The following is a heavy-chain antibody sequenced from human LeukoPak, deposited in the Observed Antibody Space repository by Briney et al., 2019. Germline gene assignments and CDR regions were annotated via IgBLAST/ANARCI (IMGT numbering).Heavy chain of an antibody. CDR2: ISNSAGST. CDR1: GFTFSSYA. CDR3: ARVYYSNGWFNAFDS. Sequence: GGSLRLSCAASGFTFSSYAMSWVRQAPGKGLEWVSVISNSAGSTFYADSVRGRFTISRDNSKNTLYLQMNSLRAEDTAVYYCARVYYSNGWFNAFDSWGQGTMVTVSS. D-gene: IGHD6-19*01. V-gene: IGHV3-23*01. J-gene: IGHJ3*01.